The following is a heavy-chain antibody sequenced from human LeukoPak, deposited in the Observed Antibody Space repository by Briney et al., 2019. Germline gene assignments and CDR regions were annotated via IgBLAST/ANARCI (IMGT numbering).Heavy chain of an antibody. V-gene: IGHV3-30-3*01. Sequence: GGSLRLSCAASGFNFSSNFMHWVRQAPGKGLEWITVISHDGSVKNYADSVKGRFTISRDNSKNTLYLQMNSLRAEDTAVYYCASTISPFDYWGQGTLVTVSS. J-gene: IGHJ4*02. CDR3: ASTISPFDY. CDR2: ISHDGSVK. CDR1: GFNFSSNF.